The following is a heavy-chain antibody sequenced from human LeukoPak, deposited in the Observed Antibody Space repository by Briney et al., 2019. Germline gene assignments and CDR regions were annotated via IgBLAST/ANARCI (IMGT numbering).Heavy chain of an antibody. CDR3: AKRTVTSRVPWFDP. D-gene: IGHD4-17*01. J-gene: IGHJ5*02. V-gene: IGHV3-23*01. Sequence: PGGSLRLSCAASGFTFSGYAMSWVRQAPGKGLEWVSAISGSGGSTYYADSVKGRLTISRDNSKNTLYLQMNSLRAKDTAVYYCAKRTVTSRVPWFDPWGQGTLVTVSS. CDR2: ISGSGGST. CDR1: GFTFSGYA.